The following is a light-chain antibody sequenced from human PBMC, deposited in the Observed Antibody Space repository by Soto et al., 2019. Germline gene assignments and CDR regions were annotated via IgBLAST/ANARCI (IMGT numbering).Light chain of an antibody. CDR2: GIS. CDR3: QQYVTSSPRT. J-gene: IGKJ1*01. V-gene: IGKV3-20*01. CDR1: HTISSSY. Sequence: EIVLTQSPGTLSLSPGERATLSCRASHTISSSYLAWYQQKPGQAPRLLMYGISRRATGIPDRFSCSGSGTAFTLTITRLEPEEFAVYYCQQYVTSSPRTFGQGTKVEIK.